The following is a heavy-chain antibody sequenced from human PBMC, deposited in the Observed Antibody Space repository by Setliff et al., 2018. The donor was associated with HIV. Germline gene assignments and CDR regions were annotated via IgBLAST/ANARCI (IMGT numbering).Heavy chain of an antibody. V-gene: IGHV3-74*01. D-gene: IGHD4-17*01. CDR1: GFTLIDHW. J-gene: IGHJ3*01. CDR2: IDYNAITT. Sequence: GGSLRLSCAASGFTLIDHWMHWVRQGPGKGLVWVSRIDYNAITTNYADSVKGRFTISRDNAKNTMYLQMNSLRVEDTAMYYCVSLVTTIDTAFDLWGQGTMVTVSS. CDR3: VSLVTTIDTAFDL.